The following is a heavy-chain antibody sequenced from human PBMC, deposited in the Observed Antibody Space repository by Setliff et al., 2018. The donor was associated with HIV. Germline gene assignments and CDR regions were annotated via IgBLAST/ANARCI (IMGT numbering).Heavy chain of an antibody. CDR2: ISLSGDST. J-gene: IGHJ4*02. D-gene: IGHD3-16*01. Sequence: LRLSCAASGFTFSDYAMSWVRQAPGKGLEWVSTISLSGDSTKYSDSVQGRFTISRDNSKNTLFLQMNSLRAEDPAIYYCAKMGQTAPGTNFFDYWGQGTLVTVSS. V-gene: IGHV3-23*01. CDR1: GFTFSDYA. CDR3: AKMGQTAPGTNFFDY.